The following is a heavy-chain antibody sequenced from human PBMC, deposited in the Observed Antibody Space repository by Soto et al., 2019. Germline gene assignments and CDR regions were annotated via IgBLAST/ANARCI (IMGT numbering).Heavy chain of an antibody. D-gene: IGHD3-10*01. Sequence: SETLSLTCAVYGGSFSGYYWSWIRQPPGKGLEWIGEINHSGSTNYNPSLKSRVTISVDTSKNQFSLKLSSVTAADTAVYYCARIGITMVRGVKYYFDYWGQGTLVTVSS. CDR3: ARIGITMVRGVKYYFDY. CDR2: INHSGST. V-gene: IGHV4-34*01. J-gene: IGHJ4*02. CDR1: GGSFSGYY.